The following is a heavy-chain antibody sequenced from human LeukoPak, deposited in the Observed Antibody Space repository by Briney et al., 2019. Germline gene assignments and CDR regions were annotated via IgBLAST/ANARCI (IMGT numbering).Heavy chain of an antibody. CDR1: GFTVTNNY. D-gene: IGHD2-8*02. Sequence: PGGSLRLSCAASGFTVTNNYMSWVRQAPGKGLEWVSVIYSGDSTHYADSVKGRFTISRDNYKNTLYLQMNSLRVEDTAVYYYARERYCTDRRCLYGMDVWGQGTTVTVSS. V-gene: IGHV3-66*01. J-gene: IGHJ6*02. CDR2: IYSGDST. CDR3: ARERYCTDRRCLYGMDV.